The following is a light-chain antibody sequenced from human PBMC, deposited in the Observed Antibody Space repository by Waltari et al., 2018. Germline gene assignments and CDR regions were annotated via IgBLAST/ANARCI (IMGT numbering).Light chain of an antibody. CDR1: ENVNNY. J-gene: IGKJ1*01. CDR3: QHNYGTPPT. V-gene: IGKV1-39*01. Sequence: DIQMTQSPSSLSASVGDRVTITCRASENVNNYLNWYQQKPGKAPKLLIYKASTLQSGVPSRFSGSGSGTDYTFIISSLQSEDVATYYCQHNYGTPPTFGQGTKVEIK. CDR2: KAS.